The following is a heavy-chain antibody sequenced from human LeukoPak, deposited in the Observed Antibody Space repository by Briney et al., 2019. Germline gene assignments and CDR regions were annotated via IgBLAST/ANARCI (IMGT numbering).Heavy chain of an antibody. J-gene: IGHJ3*02. V-gene: IGHV5-51*01. CDR1: GFSFTSYW. CDR3: ARMSAFHI. Sequence: GESLKISCKGSGFSFTSYWIAWVRQMPGKGLEWMGIIFPSDSDTRYSPSFQGQVTISADKSISTAYLQWSSLKASDTAMYFCARMSAFHIWGQATMVTVSS. CDR2: IFPSDSDT.